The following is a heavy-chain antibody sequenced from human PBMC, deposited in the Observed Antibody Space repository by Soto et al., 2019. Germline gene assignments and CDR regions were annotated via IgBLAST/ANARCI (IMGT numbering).Heavy chain of an antibody. CDR3: ARRLYCTNGVCHGEFDY. D-gene: IGHD2-8*01. J-gene: IGHJ4*02. CDR2: IYHSGST. CDR1: GYSISSGYY. Sequence: SETLSLTCAVSGYSISSGYYWGWIRQPPGKGLEWIGSIYHSGSTYYNPSLKSRVAISVDTSKNQFSLKLSSVTAADTAVYYCARRLYCTNGVCHGEFDYWGQGTLVTVSS. V-gene: IGHV4-38-2*01.